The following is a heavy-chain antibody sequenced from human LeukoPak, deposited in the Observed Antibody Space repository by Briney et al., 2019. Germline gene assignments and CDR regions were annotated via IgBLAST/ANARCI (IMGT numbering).Heavy chain of an antibody. V-gene: IGHV3-7*01. Sequence: GGSLRLSCAASGFTFSSYWMSWFRQAPGKGLEWVANIKQDGSEKYYVDSVKGRFTISRDNAKNSLYLQMNSLRAEDTAVYYCARGSSGWYAEYFQHWGQGTLVTVSS. CDR1: GFTFSSYW. J-gene: IGHJ1*01. CDR2: IKQDGSEK. CDR3: ARGSSGWYAEYFQH. D-gene: IGHD6-19*01.